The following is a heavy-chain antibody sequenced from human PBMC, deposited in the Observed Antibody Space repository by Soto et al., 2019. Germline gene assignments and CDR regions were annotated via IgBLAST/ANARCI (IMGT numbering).Heavy chain of an antibody. Sequence: GGSLSLSWAASGFTFSSYAMSWVRQAPGKGLEWVSAISGSGGSTYYADSVKGRFTISRDNSKNTLYLQMNSLRAEDTAVYYCAKEHPYGSGRVGAVGDYWGQGTLVTVSS. CDR1: GFTFSSYA. J-gene: IGHJ4*02. CDR2: ISGSGGST. V-gene: IGHV3-23*01. CDR3: AKEHPYGSGRVGAVGDY. D-gene: IGHD3-10*01.